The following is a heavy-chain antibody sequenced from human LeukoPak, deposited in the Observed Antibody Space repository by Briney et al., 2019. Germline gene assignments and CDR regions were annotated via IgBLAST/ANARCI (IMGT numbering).Heavy chain of an antibody. CDR1: GGTFSSYA. J-gene: IGHJ3*02. V-gene: IGHV1-69*13. Sequence: GASVKVSCKASGGTFSSYAINWVRQAPGQGLEWMGGIIPIFGTANYAQKFQGRVTITADESTSTAYMELSSLRSEDTAVYYCAGERLGYCSSTSCYNQGYYDSSGYILYAFDIWGQGTMVTVSS. D-gene: IGHD2-2*02. CDR3: AGERLGYCSSTSCYNQGYYDSSGYILYAFDI. CDR2: IIPIFGTA.